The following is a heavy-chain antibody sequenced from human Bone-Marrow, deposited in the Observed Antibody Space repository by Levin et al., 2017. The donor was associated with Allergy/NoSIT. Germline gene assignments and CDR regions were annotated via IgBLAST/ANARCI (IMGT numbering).Heavy chain of an antibody. CDR1: GFTFSDYY. CDR3: ASRYGSGTYYNGNAY. D-gene: IGHD3-10*01. CDR2: IITSGTHT. J-gene: IGHJ4*02. Sequence: LSLTCAASGFTFSDYYMSWIRQAPGKGLEWISYIITSGTHTSYADSVKGRFTISRDNANNLLFLQMNSLRAEDTAVYYCASRYGSGTYYNGNAYWGQETLVTVSS. V-gene: IGHV3-11*03.